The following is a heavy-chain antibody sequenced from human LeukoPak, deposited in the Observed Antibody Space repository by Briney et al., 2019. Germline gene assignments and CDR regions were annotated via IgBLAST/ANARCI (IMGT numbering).Heavy chain of an antibody. D-gene: IGHD7-27*01. V-gene: IGHV4-61*02. J-gene: IGHJ4*02. CDR2: IYTSGST. CDR1: GGSISSGSYY. CDR3: ARGRPDSWGTFDY. Sequence: SETLSLTCTVSGGSISSGSYYWSWIRQPAGKGLEWIGRIYTSGSTNYNPSLKSRVTISVDTSKNQFSLKLSSVTAADTAVYYCARGRPDSWGTFDYWGQGTLVTVSS.